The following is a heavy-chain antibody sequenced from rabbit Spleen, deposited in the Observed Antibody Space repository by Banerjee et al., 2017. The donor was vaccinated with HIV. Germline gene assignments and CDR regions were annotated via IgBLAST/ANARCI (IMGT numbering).Heavy chain of an antibody. D-gene: IGHD1-1*01. V-gene: IGHV1S40*01. Sequence: QSLEESGGDLVKPGASLTLTCTASGFSFSSSYYMCWVRQAPGKGLEWIACIYGGSSISTYDASWAKGRFTISKTSSTTVTLQMTSLTAADTATYFCPRAYNDYYWAFALWGPGTLVTVS. CDR1: GFSFSSSYY. CDR2: IYGGSSIST. CDR3: PRAYNDYYWAFAL. J-gene: IGHJ4*01.